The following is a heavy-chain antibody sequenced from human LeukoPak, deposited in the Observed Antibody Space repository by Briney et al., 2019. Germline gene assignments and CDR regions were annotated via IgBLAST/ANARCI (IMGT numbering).Heavy chain of an antibody. Sequence: SVKVSCKASGGTFSSYAISWVRQAPGQGLEWMGGIIPIFGTANYAQKFQGRVTITADESTSTAYMELSSLRSEDTAVYYCARSITIFGVAQYYMDVWGKGTKVTVSS. J-gene: IGHJ6*03. CDR2: IIPIFGTA. CDR1: GGTFSSYA. D-gene: IGHD3-3*01. V-gene: IGHV1-69*13. CDR3: ARSITIFGVAQYYMDV.